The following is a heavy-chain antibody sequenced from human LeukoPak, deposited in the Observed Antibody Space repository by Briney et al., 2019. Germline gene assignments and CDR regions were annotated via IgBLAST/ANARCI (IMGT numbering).Heavy chain of an antibody. V-gene: IGHV3-33*01. J-gene: IGHJ4*02. D-gene: IGHD3-10*01. CDR1: GFTFSSYG. CDR3: AREGGFAFDY. Sequence: GGALRPSCAASGFTFSSYGMHWVRQAPGKGLEWVAVIWYDGSNKYYADSVKGRFTISRDNSKNTLYLQMNSLRAEDTAVYYCAREGGFAFDYWGQGTLVTVSS. CDR2: IWYDGSNK.